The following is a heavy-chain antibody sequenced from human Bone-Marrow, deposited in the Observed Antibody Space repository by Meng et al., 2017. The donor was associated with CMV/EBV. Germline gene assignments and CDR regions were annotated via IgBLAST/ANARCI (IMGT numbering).Heavy chain of an antibody. D-gene: IGHD6-13*01. CDR3: ARQLVPLYYYGMDV. CDR2: IDWDDDK. J-gene: IGHJ6*01. Sequence: SGPTLVQPTQPLTLTCTFSGFSLSTSGMRASWIRQPPGKALEWLARIDWDDDKFYSTSLKTRLTISKDTSKNQVVLTMTNMDPVDTATYYCARQLVPLYYYGMDVWGQGTTVTGYS. CDR1: GFSLSTSGMR. V-gene: IGHV2-70*04.